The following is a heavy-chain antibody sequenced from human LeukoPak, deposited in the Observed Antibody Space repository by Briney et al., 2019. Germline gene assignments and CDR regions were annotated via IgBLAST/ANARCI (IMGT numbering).Heavy chain of an antibody. Sequence: GGSLRLSCAASGFTFSNFAMHWVRQAPGKGLEWVAVISYDENHKYYADSVKGRFTISRDNSKNTLYLQMNSLRAEDTAVYYCARDLYCSGDSCYSGLKYWGQGTLVTVSS. J-gene: IGHJ4*02. CDR1: GFTFSNFA. CDR2: ISYDENHK. D-gene: IGHD2-15*01. V-gene: IGHV3-30*04. CDR3: ARDLYCSGDSCYSGLKY.